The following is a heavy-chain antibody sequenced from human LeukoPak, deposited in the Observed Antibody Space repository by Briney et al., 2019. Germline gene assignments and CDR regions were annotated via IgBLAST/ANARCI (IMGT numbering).Heavy chain of an antibody. CDR3: AKMPRGYSYDGYFDY. J-gene: IGHJ4*02. D-gene: IGHD5-18*01. CDR2: ISGSGGST. V-gene: IGHV3-23*01. CDR1: GFTFSSYA. Sequence: GGSLRLSCAASGFTFSSYAMSWVRQAPGKGLEWVSAISGSGGSTYYADSVKGRFTISRDNSKNTLYLQMNSLRAEDTAAYYCAKMPRGYSYDGYFDYWGQGTLVTVSS.